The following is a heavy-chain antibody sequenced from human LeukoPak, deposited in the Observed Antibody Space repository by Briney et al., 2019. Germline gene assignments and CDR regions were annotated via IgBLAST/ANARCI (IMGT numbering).Heavy chain of an antibody. CDR3: VGSSGWPGH. CDR2: IDNDGST. D-gene: IGHD6-19*01. V-gene: IGHV3-74*01. Sequence: GGSLRLSCAASGFSFNNYWMHWVRHAPGKGLEWVSRIDNDGSTRYADSVKGRFTISRDSAKNTLYLQMNSLRADDTAVYYCVGSSGWPGHWGQGSLVTVSS. J-gene: IGHJ4*02. CDR1: GFSFNNYW.